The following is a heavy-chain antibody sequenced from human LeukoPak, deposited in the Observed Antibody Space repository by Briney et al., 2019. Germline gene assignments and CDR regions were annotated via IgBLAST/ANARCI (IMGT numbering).Heavy chain of an antibody. V-gene: IGHV3-15*01. CDR1: GFTFSTFA. D-gene: IGHD3-10*01. CDR2: IKSKTDGGTT. CDR3: TTDPTLLWFGELLPDY. J-gene: IGHJ4*02. Sequence: GGSLRLSCAASGFTFSTFAMHWVRLSPGKGLEWVGRIKSKTDGGTTDYAAPVKGRFTISRDDSKNTLYLQMNSLKTEDTAVYYCTTDPTLLWFGELLPDYWGQGTLVTVSS.